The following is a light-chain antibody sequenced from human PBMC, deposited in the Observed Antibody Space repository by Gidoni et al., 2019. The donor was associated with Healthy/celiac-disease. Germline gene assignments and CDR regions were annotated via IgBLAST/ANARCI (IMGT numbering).Light chain of an antibody. CDR2: GAS. Sequence: DIVMTQSPATLSVSPGERATLSGRASQTVRSNLAWYPQTLGQAPRLLIYGASTRATCIPARISGSGSGTEFTLTISSLQCEDFAVYYCQQYNNWPRTFGQGTKVEIK. CDR1: QTVRSN. J-gene: IGKJ1*01. CDR3: QQYNNWPRT. V-gene: IGKV3-15*01.